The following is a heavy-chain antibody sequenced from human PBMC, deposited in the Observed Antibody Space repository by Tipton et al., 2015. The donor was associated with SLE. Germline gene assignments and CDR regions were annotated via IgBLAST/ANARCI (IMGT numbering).Heavy chain of an antibody. CDR3: ARGGADSGDYVGY. CDR2: LNPNTGST. V-gene: IGHV1-2*06. D-gene: IGHD2-21*01. CDR1: GYSFTGNY. Sequence: QSGAEVKKPGASMKVSCKASGYSFTGNYLHWVRQAPGQGLEWLGRLNPNTGSTNYAQKFQGRVTLTRDTSISTAYMELSRVTSDDTAVYYCARGGADSGDYVGYWAQGTLVTVSS. J-gene: IGHJ4*02.